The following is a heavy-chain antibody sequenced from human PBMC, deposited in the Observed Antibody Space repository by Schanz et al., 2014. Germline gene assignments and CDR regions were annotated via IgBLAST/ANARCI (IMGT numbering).Heavy chain of an antibody. D-gene: IGHD6-19*01. J-gene: IGHJ4*02. CDR2: IYYSGST. Sequence: QLQMQESGPGLVKPSETLSLTCSVSGDSISSTSYYWGWIRQPPGKGLEWIGSIYYSGSTYYNASLKRRVPIPVDPPKNQFSLRWNSVTAADSAVYYCARLWGGWRIPDYWGQGTLVTVSS. V-gene: IGHV4-39*01. CDR3: ARLWGGWRIPDY. CDR1: GDSISSTSYY.